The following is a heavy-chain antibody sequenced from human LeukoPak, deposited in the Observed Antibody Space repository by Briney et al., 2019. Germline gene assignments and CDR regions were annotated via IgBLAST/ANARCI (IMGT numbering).Heavy chain of an antibody. J-gene: IGHJ6*03. V-gene: IGHV3-30*02. CDR3: AKRVTTGRTYYYYYYMDV. CDR1: GFTFSSYG. CDR2: IRYDGSNK. D-gene: IGHD4-17*01. Sequence: GGSLRLSCAASGFTFSSYGMHWVRQAPGKGLEWVAFIRYDGSNKYYADSVKGRFTISRDNSKNTLYLQMNSLRAEDTAVYYCAKRVTTGRTYYYYYYMDVWGKGTTVTISS.